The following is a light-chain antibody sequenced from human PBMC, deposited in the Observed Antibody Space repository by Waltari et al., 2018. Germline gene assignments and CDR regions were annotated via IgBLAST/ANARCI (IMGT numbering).Light chain of an antibody. V-gene: IGLV2-23*02. J-gene: IGLJ3*02. Sequence: QSALTQPASVSGSPGQSITISCTGTSSDVGSYNLVSWYQHHPGRAPKVMIYEVNKRPSGVSQRLYAPSAGNTAHLTSPWLQAEEEADYYCCSYAGTTTWVFGGGTKLTVL. CDR3: CSYAGTTTWV. CDR2: EVN. CDR1: SSDVGSYNL.